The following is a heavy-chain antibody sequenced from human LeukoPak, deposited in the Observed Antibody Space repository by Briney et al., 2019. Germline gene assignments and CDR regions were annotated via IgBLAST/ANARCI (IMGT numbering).Heavy chain of an antibody. CDR2: IDQSGST. CDR1: AGSFTGYY. Sequence: PSETLSLTCAVYAGSFTGYYWTWIRQPPGKGLEWIGEIDQSGSTNYNPSLKSRVILSVDTSKNQFSLKIISITAADTAVYYCARGYKASPLFNSIDSCGQGTLVTVSS. V-gene: IGHV4-34*01. D-gene: IGHD4-23*01. CDR3: ARGYKASPLFNSIDS. J-gene: IGHJ4*02.